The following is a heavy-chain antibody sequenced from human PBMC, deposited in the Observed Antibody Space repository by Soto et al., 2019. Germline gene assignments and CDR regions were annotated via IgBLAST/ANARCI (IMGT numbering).Heavy chain of an antibody. Sequence: PGESLKISCKGSGYSFTSYWIGWVRQMPGKGLEWMGIIYPGDSDTRYSPSFQGQVTISADKSISTAYLQWSSLKASDTAMYYCARRKSTTLGRYYYMDVWGKGTTVTVSS. J-gene: IGHJ6*03. V-gene: IGHV5-51*01. CDR3: ARRKSTTLGRYYYMDV. CDR2: IYPGDSDT. D-gene: IGHD1-1*01. CDR1: GYSFTSYW.